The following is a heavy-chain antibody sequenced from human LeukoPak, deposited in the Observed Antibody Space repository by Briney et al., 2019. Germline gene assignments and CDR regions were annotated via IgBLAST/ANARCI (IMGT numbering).Heavy chain of an antibody. V-gene: IGHV4-59*01. J-gene: IGHJ6*03. Sequence: TASETLSLTCTVSGGSISSYYWGWIRQPPGKGLEWIGYIYYSGSTNYNPSLKSRVTISVDTSKNQFSLKLSSVTAADTAVYYCARGNLDYYYYYMDVWGKGTTVTVSS. CDR2: IYYSGST. CDR3: ARGNLDYYYYYMDV. CDR1: GGSISSYY. D-gene: IGHD1-7*01.